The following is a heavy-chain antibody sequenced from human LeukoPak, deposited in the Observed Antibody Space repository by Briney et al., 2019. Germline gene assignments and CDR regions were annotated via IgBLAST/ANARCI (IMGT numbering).Heavy chain of an antibody. CDR1: GGTFSSYA. Sequence: SVKVSCKASGGTFSSYAISWVRQAPGQGLEWMGGIIPIFGTANYAQKFQGRVTITADESTSTAYMELSSLRSEDTAVYYCARALYVWGSYRYTPFDYWGQGTLVTVSS. D-gene: IGHD3-16*02. J-gene: IGHJ4*02. V-gene: IGHV1-69*13. CDR3: ARALYVWGSYRYTPFDY. CDR2: IIPIFGTA.